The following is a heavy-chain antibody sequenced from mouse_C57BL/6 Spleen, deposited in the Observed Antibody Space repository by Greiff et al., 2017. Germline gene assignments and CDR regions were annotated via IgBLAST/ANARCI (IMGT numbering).Heavy chain of an antibody. D-gene: IGHD1-1*01. CDR2: IRSKSSNYAT. V-gene: IGHV10-3*01. CDR3: VRGITTVVADYFDY. Sequence: EVQLVESGGGLVQPKGSLKLSCAASGFTFNTYAMHWVRQAPGKGLEWVARIRSKSSNYATYYADSVKDRFTISRDDSQSMLYLQMNNLKTEDTAMYYCVRGITTVVADYFDYWGQGTTLTVSS. CDR1: GFTFNTYA. J-gene: IGHJ2*01.